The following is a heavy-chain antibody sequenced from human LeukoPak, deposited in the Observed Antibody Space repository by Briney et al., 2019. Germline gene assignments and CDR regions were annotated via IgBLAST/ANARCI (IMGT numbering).Heavy chain of an antibody. D-gene: IGHD3-10*01. CDR2: INPDGSST. CDR1: GFIFSSYW. Sequence: PGGSLRLSCAASGFIFSSYWIHWVRQAPGKGLVWVSRINPDGSSTTYADSVRGRFTISRDNSKNTLYLQMDSLRAEDTAVYYCAKSGPPRWGIWFGEYWGQGTLVAVSS. J-gene: IGHJ4*02. CDR3: AKSGPPRWGIWFGEY. V-gene: IGHV3-74*01.